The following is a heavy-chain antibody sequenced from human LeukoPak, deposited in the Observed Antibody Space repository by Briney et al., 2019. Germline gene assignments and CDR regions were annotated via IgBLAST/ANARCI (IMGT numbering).Heavy chain of an antibody. V-gene: IGHV3-53*01. Sequence: GGSLRLSCAASGFTVSRNYMTWVRQAPGKGLEWVSVIYSDGDTYYADSVKGRFTISRDNSKNTLYLQMNSLRAEDTAVYYCAKGRCSSTSCSVDYWGQGTLVTVSS. CDR2: IYSDGDT. D-gene: IGHD2-2*01. J-gene: IGHJ4*02. CDR1: GFTVSRNY. CDR3: AKGRCSSTSCSVDY.